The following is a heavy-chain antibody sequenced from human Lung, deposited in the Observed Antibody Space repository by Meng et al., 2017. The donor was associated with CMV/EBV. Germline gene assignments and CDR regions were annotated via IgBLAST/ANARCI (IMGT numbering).Heavy chain of an antibody. CDR3: VRLAPDVNYFDY. D-gene: IGHD2-2*01. CDR1: GGSFIGYY. CDR2: ISSSGLT. Sequence: VHLQEAGPVLRQRWDPLSRTSVVSGGSFIGYYWNWIRQPAGEGLEWIGRISSSGLTHYNPSLENRITMSVDTSKNHFSLDLTSVTAADTARYYCVRLAPDVNYFDYWGQGTLVTVSS. V-gene: IGHV4-4*07. J-gene: IGHJ4*02.